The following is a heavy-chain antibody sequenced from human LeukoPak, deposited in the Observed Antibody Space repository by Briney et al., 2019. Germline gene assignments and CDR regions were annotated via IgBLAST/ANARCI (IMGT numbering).Heavy chain of an antibody. CDR2: IHDSGST. V-gene: IGHV4-59*08. CDR1: GGTISSYY. D-gene: IGHD6-19*01. CDR3: ARWYYSGWAFDY. J-gene: IGHJ4*02. Sequence: KPSETLSLICAVSGGTISSYYWNLIRQPPGKGLEWIGYIHDSGSTKYNPSLKSRVAISVDTSKSQFSLKLSSVTAADTAVYYCARWYYSGWAFDYWGQGTLVTVSS.